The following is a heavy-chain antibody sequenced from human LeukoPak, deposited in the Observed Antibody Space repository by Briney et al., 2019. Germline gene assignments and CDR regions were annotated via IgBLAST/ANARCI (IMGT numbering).Heavy chain of an antibody. CDR2: IYHSGST. CDR3: VAAAVAVDN. CDR1: GGSISNSNW. Sequence: PSGTLSLTCAVSGGSISNSNWWSWVRQPPGKGLEWIGEIYHSGSTNYNPSLKSRVTISLDKSKNQFSLKLTSVTAADTAVYYCVAAAVAVDNWGQGTLVTVSS. D-gene: IGHD6-19*01. J-gene: IGHJ4*02. V-gene: IGHV4-4*02.